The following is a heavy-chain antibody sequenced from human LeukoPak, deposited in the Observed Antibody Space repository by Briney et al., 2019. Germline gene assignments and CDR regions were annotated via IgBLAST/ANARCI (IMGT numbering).Heavy chain of an antibody. Sequence: PPGGSLRLSCAASGFTFSSYAMHWVRQAPGEGLEWVAVISYDGSNKYYADSVKGRFTISRDNSKNTLCLQMNSLRAEDTAVYYCARGRALGTNAFDIWGQGTMVTVSS. D-gene: IGHD3-16*02. CDR2: ISYDGSNK. V-gene: IGHV3-30*04. J-gene: IGHJ3*02. CDR3: ARGRALGTNAFDI. CDR1: GFTFSSYA.